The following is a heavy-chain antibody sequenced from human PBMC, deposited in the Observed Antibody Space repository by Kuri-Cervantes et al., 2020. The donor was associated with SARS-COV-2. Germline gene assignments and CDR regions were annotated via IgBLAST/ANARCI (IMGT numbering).Heavy chain of an antibody. J-gene: IGHJ6*02. CDR3: ARVGGSGNYYYYYGMDV. D-gene: IGHD1-26*01. Sequence: ASVKVSCKASGYTLSSYAMHWVRQAPGQRLEWMGWINAGNGNTKYSQKFQGRVTITRDTSASTAYMELSSLRSEDTAVYYCARVGGSGNYYYYYGMDVWGQGTTVTVSS. CDR1: GYTLSSYA. V-gene: IGHV1-3*01. CDR2: INAGNGNT.